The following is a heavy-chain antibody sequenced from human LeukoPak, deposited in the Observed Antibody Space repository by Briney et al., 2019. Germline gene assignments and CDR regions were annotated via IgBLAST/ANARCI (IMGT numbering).Heavy chain of an antibody. CDR2: IRYDGSNK. J-gene: IGHJ4*02. D-gene: IGHD3-22*01. CDR1: GFTFSSYA. V-gene: IGHV3-30*02. Sequence: PGRSLRLSCAASGFTFSSYAMDWVRQAPGKGLEWVAFIRYDGSNKYYADSVKGRFTISRDNSKNTLYLQMNSPRAEDTAVYYCAKDPTHYRVWDDYDSRRLSHWGQGTLVTVSS. CDR3: AKDPTHYRVWDDYDSRRLSH.